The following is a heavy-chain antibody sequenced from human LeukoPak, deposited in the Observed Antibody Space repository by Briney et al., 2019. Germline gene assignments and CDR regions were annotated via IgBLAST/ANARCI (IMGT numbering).Heavy chain of an antibody. CDR1: GGSFSGYY. V-gene: IGHV4-34*01. CDR3: AREVRYFDL. Sequence: SETLSLTCAVYGGSFSGYYWSWIRQPPGKGREWIGEINQSGSNNYNPSLKSRVTISVDTSKNQFSLRLSSVTAADTAVYYCAREVRYFDLWGRGTLVTVSS. J-gene: IGHJ2*01. CDR2: INQSGSN. D-gene: IGHD3-10*01.